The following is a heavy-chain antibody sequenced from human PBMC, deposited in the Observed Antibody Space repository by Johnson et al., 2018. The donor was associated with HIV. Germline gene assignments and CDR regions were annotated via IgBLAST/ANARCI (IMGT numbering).Heavy chain of an antibody. CDR2: IWYDGSNK. CDR3: AKDHSSSWYGAFDI. V-gene: IGHV3-33*06. Sequence: QVQLVESGGGVVQPGRYLRLSCVASRFTFSSYGMHWVRQAPGKGLEWVAVIWYDGSNKYYADSVKGRFTISRDNSKNTLYLQMNSLRAEDTAVYYCAKDHSSSWYGAFDIWGQGTMVTVSS. CDR1: RFTFSSYG. J-gene: IGHJ3*02. D-gene: IGHD6-13*01.